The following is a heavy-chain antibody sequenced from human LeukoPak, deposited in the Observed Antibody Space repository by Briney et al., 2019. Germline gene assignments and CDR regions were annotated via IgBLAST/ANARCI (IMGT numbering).Heavy chain of an antibody. Sequence: GGSLRLSCAASGFTLSSYGMSWVRQAPGKGLEWVSANSGSGGSTYYADSVKGRFTISRDNSKNTVYLQMNGLRVEDTAVYYCAKNHNSNGYHTDDAFDVWGQGTMVTVSS. CDR1: GFTLSSYG. V-gene: IGHV3-23*01. D-gene: IGHD3-22*01. J-gene: IGHJ3*01. CDR2: NSGSGGST. CDR3: AKNHNSNGYHTDDAFDV.